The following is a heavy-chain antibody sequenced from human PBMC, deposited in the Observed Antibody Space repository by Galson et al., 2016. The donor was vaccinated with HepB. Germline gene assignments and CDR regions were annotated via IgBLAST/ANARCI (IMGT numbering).Heavy chain of an antibody. CDR3: AKGHYYYGSGELGYLDL. CDR1: GFTFSSNG. Sequence: SLRLSCAASGFTFSSNGMHWVRQAPGKGLEWVAVIWYDGSNKYYADSVKGRFTISRDNYKNTLYLQMNILRAEDTAVYYCAKGHYYYGSGELGYLDLWGRGTLVTFSS. CDR2: IWYDGSNK. V-gene: IGHV3-33*06. D-gene: IGHD3-10*01. J-gene: IGHJ2*01.